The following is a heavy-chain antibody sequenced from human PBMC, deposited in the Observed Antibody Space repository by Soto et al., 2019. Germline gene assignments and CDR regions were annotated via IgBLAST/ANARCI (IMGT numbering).Heavy chain of an antibody. CDR1: GGSISSYY. D-gene: IGHD6-19*01. V-gene: IGHV4-59*12. J-gene: IGHJ4*02. CDR3: ARAGGLGAVAVDY. Sequence: SETLSLTCTVSGGSISSYYWSWIRQPPGKGLEWIGYIYDSGSTYYNPSLKSRVTISVDTSKNQFSLKLSSVTAADTAVYYCARAGGLGAVAVDYWGQGTLVTVSS. CDR2: IYDSGST.